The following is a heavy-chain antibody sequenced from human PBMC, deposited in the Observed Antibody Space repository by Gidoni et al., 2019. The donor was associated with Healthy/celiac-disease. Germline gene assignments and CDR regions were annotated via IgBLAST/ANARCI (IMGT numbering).Heavy chain of an antibody. Sequence: QVQLVESGGGLVQPVRSLRLSCAASGFTFSLSCMHWVRQAPGKGLEWVAVISYDGSNKYYADSVKGRFTIYRDNSKNTLYLQMNSLRAEETAVYYCAKEGVKQWLVLYYYGMDVWGQGTTVTVSS. V-gene: IGHV3-30*18. D-gene: IGHD6-19*01. CDR1: GFTFSLSC. J-gene: IGHJ6*02. CDR2: ISYDGSNK. CDR3: AKEGVKQWLVLYYYGMDV.